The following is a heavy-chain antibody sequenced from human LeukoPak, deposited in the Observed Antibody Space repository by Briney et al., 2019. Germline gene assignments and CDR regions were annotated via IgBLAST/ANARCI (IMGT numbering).Heavy chain of an antibody. J-gene: IGHJ4*02. CDR2: INHSGST. CDR3: ARVHYYDSSGYYSENGYFDY. Sequence: SETLSLTCAVYGGSFSGYYWSWIRQPPGKGLEWIGEINHSGSTNYNPSLKSRVTISVDTSKNQFSLQLNSVTPGDTAVYYCARVHYYDSSGYYSENGYFDYWGQGTLVTVSS. V-gene: IGHV4-34*01. D-gene: IGHD3-22*01. CDR1: GGSFSGYY.